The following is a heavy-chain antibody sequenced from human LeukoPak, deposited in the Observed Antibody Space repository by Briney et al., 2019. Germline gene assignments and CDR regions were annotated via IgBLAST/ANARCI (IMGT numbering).Heavy chain of an antibody. Sequence: GGSLRLSCAASGFPFSSYSLNWVRQAPGKGLEWVSDISGDSSRKYYADSVKGRFTISRDNSKNTLYLQMNSLRAEDTAVYYCARDLGGYFQHWGQGTLVTVSS. CDR3: ARDLGGYFQH. CDR1: GFPFSSYS. V-gene: IGHV3-23*01. D-gene: IGHD3-16*01. J-gene: IGHJ1*01. CDR2: ISGDSSRK.